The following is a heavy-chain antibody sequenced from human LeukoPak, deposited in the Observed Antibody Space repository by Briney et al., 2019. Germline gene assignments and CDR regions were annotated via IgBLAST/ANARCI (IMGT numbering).Heavy chain of an antibody. Sequence: GGSLRLSCAASGFTFSDHYMDWVRQAPGKGLEWVGSIRNKANSYTTEYAASVKGRFTISRDDRKNSLYLQMNSLKTEDTAVYYCVRVASLTFDYWGQGTLVTVSS. CDR1: GFTFSDHY. J-gene: IGHJ4*02. D-gene: IGHD2-15*01. V-gene: IGHV3-72*01. CDR2: IRNKANSYTT. CDR3: VRVASLTFDY.